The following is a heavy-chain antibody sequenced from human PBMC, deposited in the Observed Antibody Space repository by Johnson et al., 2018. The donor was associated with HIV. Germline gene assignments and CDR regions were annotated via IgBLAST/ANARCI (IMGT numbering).Heavy chain of an antibody. D-gene: IGHD3-22*01. J-gene: IGHJ3*02. CDR2: IRYDGDIT. V-gene: IGHV3-30*02. CDR1: GFSFDDYG. CDR3: AKGQSSGYPKDAFDI. Sequence: QMLLVESGGGEVRPGGSLRLSCAASGFSFDDYGMSWVRQAPGKGLEWVAFIRYDGDITYYVDSVKGRFTSSRDNSKNTLYLQMNSLRTEDTAMYYCAKGQSSGYPKDAFDIWGRGTIVTISS.